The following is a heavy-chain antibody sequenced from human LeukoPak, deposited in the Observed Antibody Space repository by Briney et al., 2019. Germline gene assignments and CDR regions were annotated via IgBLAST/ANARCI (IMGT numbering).Heavy chain of an antibody. D-gene: IGHD4-23*01. CDR3: ARRGDGGRSFDY. J-gene: IGHJ4*02. CDR2: IYGGGNT. Sequence: VGSLRLSCEASRFTVGSSYMNWVRQAPGKGLEWVSLIYGGGNTYYADSVKGRFTISRDNSKNTLYLQMNSLRAEDTAVYYCARRGDGGRSFDYWGQGTLVTVSS. CDR1: RFTVGSSY. V-gene: IGHV3-53*01.